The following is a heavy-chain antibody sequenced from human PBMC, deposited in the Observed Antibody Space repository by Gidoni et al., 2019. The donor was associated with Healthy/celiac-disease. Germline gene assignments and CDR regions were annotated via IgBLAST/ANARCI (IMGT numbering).Heavy chain of an antibody. CDR1: GGSVSSGSYD. D-gene: IGHD5-12*01. CDR2: IYYSGST. Sequence: QVQLQESGPGLVKPSETLSLTCTVTGGSVSSGSYDWSWIRQPPGKGLEWIGYIYYSGSTNYNPSLKSRVTISVDTSKNQFSLKLSSVTAAATAVYYCARQGGYDPFFDYLGQGTLVTVSS. V-gene: IGHV4-61*01. CDR3: ARQGGYDPFFDY. J-gene: IGHJ4*02.